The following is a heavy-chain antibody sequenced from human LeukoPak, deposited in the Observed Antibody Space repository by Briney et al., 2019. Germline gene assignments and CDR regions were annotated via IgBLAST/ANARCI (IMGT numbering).Heavy chain of an antibody. J-gene: IGHJ4*02. CDR3: AREEGIAVAGTVDY. V-gene: IGHV4-38-2*02. Sequence: SETLSLTCTVSGYSISSGYYWGWIRQPPGKGLEWIGSIYHSGSTYYNPSLKSRVTISVDTSKNQFSLKLSSVTAADTAVYYCAREEGIAVAGTVDYWGQGTLVTVSS. CDR1: GYSISSGYY. CDR2: IYHSGST. D-gene: IGHD6-19*01.